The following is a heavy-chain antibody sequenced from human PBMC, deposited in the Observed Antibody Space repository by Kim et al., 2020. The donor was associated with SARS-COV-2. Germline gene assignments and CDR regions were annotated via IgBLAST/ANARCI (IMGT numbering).Heavy chain of an antibody. CDR2: IYHSGST. CDR3: ARGPYDSSGYYDRLLDY. D-gene: IGHD3-22*01. V-gene: IGHV4-38-2*02. Sequence: SETLSLTCTVSGYSISSGYYWGWIRQPPGKGLEWIGSIYHSGSTYYNPSLKSRVTISVDTSKNQFSLKLSSVTAADTAVYYCARGPYDSSGYYDRLLDY. J-gene: IGHJ4*01. CDR1: GYSISSGYY.